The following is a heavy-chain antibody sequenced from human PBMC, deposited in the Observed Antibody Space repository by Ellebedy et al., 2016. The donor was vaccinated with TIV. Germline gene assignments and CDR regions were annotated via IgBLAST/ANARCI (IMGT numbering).Heavy chain of an antibody. Sequence: AASVQVSCKASGYTFTNYYIHWVRQAPGQGLEWMGIINPSGGSTTYAQKFQGTVTMTRDTSTSTVYMELSSLRSEDTAVYYCARDRDYFDDGGYYSATHYYGMDVWGQGTTVTVSS. CDR2: INPSGGST. CDR1: GYTFTNYY. D-gene: IGHD3-22*01. CDR3: ARDRDYFDDGGYYSATHYYGMDV. J-gene: IGHJ6*02. V-gene: IGHV1-46*01.